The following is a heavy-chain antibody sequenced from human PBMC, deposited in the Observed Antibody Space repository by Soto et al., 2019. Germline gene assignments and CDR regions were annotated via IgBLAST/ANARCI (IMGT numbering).Heavy chain of an antibody. CDR2: ISSSSSYI. CDR3: ARAKGGSGGSCYFCRPMDV. V-gene: IGHV3-21*01. Sequence: NPGGSLRLSCAASGFTFSSYSMNWVRQAPGKGLEWVSSISSSSSYIYYADSVKGRFTISRDNAKNSLYLQMNSLRAEDTAVYYCARAKGGSGGSCYFCRPMDVWGKGTTVTVSS. D-gene: IGHD2-15*01. CDR1: GFTFSSYS. J-gene: IGHJ6*03.